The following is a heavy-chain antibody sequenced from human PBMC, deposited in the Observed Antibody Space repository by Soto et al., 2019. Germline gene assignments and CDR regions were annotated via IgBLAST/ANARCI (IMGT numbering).Heavy chain of an antibody. D-gene: IGHD3-3*01. J-gene: IGHJ4*02. CDR2: IKSKTDGGTT. V-gene: IGHV3-15*01. CDR3: TTAPYYDFWSGYKPLDY. Sequence: PGGSLRLPCAASGFTFSNAWMSWVRQAPGKGLEWVGRIKSKTDGGTTDYAAPVKGRFTISRDDSKNTLYLQMNSLKTEDTAVYYCTTAPYYDFWSGYKPLDYWGQGTLVTVS. CDR1: GFTFSNAW.